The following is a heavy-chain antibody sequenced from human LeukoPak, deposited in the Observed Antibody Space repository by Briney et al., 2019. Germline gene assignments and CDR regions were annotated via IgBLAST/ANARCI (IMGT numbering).Heavy chain of an antibody. CDR3: ASDTVAGTG. V-gene: IGHV4-34*01. CDR2: INHSGIT. CDR1: GGSFSDYY. D-gene: IGHD6-19*01. J-gene: IGHJ4*02. Sequence: PSETLSLTCAVFGGSFSDYYWSWIRQSPGKGLEWIGEINHSGITNYNPSLKSRVTISADTSKNPFSLKLSSVTAADTSVYYCASDTVAGTGWGQGTLVTVSS.